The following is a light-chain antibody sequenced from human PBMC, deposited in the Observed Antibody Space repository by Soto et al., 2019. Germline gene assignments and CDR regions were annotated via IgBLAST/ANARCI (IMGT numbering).Light chain of an antibody. Sequence: EIVMTQSPATLSVYPGERATLSCRASQSISSNLAWYQQKPGQAPRLLIYGASTRASGIPARFSGSGSETEFTLTISSLQSEDFAVYYCQQYNDWPPLMCTFGQGTKLEI. J-gene: IGKJ2*02. CDR2: GAS. CDR3: QQYNDWPPLMCT. V-gene: IGKV3-15*01. CDR1: QSISSN.